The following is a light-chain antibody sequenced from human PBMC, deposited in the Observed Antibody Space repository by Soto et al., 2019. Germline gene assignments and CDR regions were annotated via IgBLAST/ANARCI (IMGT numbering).Light chain of an antibody. J-gene: IGLJ1*01. V-gene: IGLV2-14*01. CDR2: DVS. CDR1: SSDVGGYNY. CDR3: SSYTSSSTPYV. Sequence: QSVLAQPASVSGSPGQSITISCTGTSSDVGGYNYVSWYQQHPSKATKLMIYDVSNRPSGVSNRFSGSKSGNTASLTISGLQAEDEADYYCSSYTSSSTPYVFGTGTKVTVL.